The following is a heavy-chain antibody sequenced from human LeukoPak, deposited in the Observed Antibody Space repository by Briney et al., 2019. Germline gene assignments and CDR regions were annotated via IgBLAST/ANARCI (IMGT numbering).Heavy chain of an antibody. Sequence: IPSETLSLTCAVYGGSFSGYYWSWIRQPPGKGLEWIGEINHSGSTNYNPSLKSRVTISVDTSKNQLSLKLSSVTAADTAVYYCARGNGDYQYYFDYWGRGTLVTVSS. V-gene: IGHV4-34*01. CDR3: ARGNGDYQYYFDY. CDR1: GGSFSGYY. CDR2: INHSGST. D-gene: IGHD4-17*01. J-gene: IGHJ4*02.